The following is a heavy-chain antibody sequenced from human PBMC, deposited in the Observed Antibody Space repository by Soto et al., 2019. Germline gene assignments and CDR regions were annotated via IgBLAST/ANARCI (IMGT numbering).Heavy chain of an antibody. J-gene: IGHJ5*02. D-gene: IGHD3-16*02. CDR3: ARDPYDYVWGSYRPSLNWFDP. V-gene: IGHV1-69*13. CDR1: GGTFSSYA. CDR2: IIPIFGTA. Sequence: SVKVSCKASGGTFSSYAISWVRQAPGQGLEWMGGIIPIFGTANYAQKFQGRVTITADESTSTAYMELSSLRSEDTAVYYCARDPYDYVWGSYRPSLNWFDPWGQGTLVTVSS.